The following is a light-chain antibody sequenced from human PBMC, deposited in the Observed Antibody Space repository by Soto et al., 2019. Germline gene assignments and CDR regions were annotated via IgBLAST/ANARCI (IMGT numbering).Light chain of an antibody. Sequence: DVQMTQSPSTLSASVGDSVTITCRASQSVNNWLAWYQQKPGKAPRLLIFDSYKLESGVPSRFSGSGSGTEFILTISSLQADDFATYCCQQYNTFSTFGQGTKVEIK. V-gene: IGKV1-5*01. CDR2: DSY. CDR1: QSVNNW. J-gene: IGKJ1*01. CDR3: QQYNTFST.